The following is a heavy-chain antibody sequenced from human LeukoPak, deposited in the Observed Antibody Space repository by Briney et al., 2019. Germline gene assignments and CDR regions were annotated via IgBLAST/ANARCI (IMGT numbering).Heavy chain of an antibody. V-gene: IGHV3-33*01. CDR1: GFXFSSYG. CDR3: ARDPRGYSYEYYFDY. J-gene: IGHJ4*02. Sequence: GRSLRLSCAASGFXFSSYGIHWVRQAPGKGLEWVAVIWYDGSNKYYADSVKGRFTISRDNSKNTLYLQMNSLRAEDTAVYYCARDPRGYSYEYYFDYWGQGTMVTVSS. CDR2: IWYDGSNK. D-gene: IGHD5-18*01.